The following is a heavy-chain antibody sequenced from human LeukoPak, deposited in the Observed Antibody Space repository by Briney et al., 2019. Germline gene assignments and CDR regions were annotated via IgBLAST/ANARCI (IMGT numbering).Heavy chain of an antibody. Sequence: GESLKISCKGSGYRFTSYWIGWVRQMPGKGLEWMGIIFPGDPDTKYSPSFQGQVTISADKSISTAYLHWDSLKASDTAIYYCARHTNDYGGNGDYWGQGTLVTVSS. D-gene: IGHD4-23*01. CDR1: GYRFTSYW. CDR3: ARHTNDYGGNGDY. J-gene: IGHJ4*02. V-gene: IGHV5-51*01. CDR2: IFPGDPDT.